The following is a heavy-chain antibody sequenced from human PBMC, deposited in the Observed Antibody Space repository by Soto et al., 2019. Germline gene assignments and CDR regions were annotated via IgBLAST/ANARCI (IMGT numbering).Heavy chain of an antibody. CDR2: ISGSGTST. D-gene: IGHD2-2*01. V-gene: IGHV3-23*01. CDR1: GFNLSNYA. CDR3: AKGSRTSCYGGIDY. Sequence: EVQLLESGGDLVQPGGSLRLTCAASGFNLSNYAMNWVRQAPGKGPEWVSVISGSGTSTYYADSVKGRFTISRDNSKNTLYLQMNSLRAEETAVYYCAKGSRTSCYGGIDYWGQGALVTVSS. J-gene: IGHJ4*02.